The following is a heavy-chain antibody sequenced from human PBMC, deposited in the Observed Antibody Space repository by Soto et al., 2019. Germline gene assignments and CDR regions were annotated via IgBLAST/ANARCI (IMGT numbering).Heavy chain of an antibody. CDR2: IWKDGSNE. D-gene: IGHD2-21*02. J-gene: IGHJ5*02. Sequence: QVQLVESGGGVVQPGTSLRLSCVASGFTFSTYGMHWVRQAPGKGLEWVAIIWKDGSNERYADSVRGRLTISRDNSKNTLYLQMNSLSAEDTAVYYCARDLRTDGWFAPWGQGTPVNVSS. CDR1: GFTFSTYG. V-gene: IGHV3-33*01. CDR3: ARDLRTDGWFAP.